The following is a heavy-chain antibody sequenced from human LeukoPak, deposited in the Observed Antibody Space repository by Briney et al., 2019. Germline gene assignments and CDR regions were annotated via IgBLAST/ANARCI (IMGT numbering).Heavy chain of an antibody. J-gene: IGHJ4*02. CDR2: KKQDGGEK. CDR3: ARVDSGTSGSFDY. CDR1: VFSLCNYW. Sequence: GGSLRLPCAASVFSLCNYWMSWVRQVPGKGLEWVANKKQDGGEKYYVDSVKGRFTITRDNAKNALYVQLNSLSAEDTAVYDCARVDSGTSGSFDYWGQGTLVSVSS. D-gene: IGHD3-10*01. V-gene: IGHV3-7*04.